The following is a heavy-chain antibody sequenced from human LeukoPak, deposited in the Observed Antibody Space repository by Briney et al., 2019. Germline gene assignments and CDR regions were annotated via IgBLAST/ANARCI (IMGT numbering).Heavy chain of an antibody. J-gene: IGHJ4*02. CDR2: ISRRSTTT. Sequence: GGSLRLSCAASGLTFSFNTYNMNWVRQTPGKGLEWVSYISRRSTTTSYADSVKGRFTISRDNSKNTLYLQMNSLRAEDTAVYYCARERYSSSSSYFDYWGQGTLVTVSS. CDR1: GLTFSFNTYN. CDR3: ARERYSSSSSYFDY. D-gene: IGHD6-6*01. V-gene: IGHV3-48*01.